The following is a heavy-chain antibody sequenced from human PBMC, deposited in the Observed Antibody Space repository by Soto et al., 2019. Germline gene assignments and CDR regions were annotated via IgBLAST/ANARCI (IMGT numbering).Heavy chain of an antibody. CDR3: ARLARRGYSGYYYYGMDV. J-gene: IGHJ6*02. D-gene: IGHD5-12*01. CDR2: IDPSDSYT. Sequence: GESLKISCKGSGYSFTSYWISWVRQMPGKGLGWMGRIDPSDSYTNYSPSFQGHVTISADKSISTAYLQWSSLKASDTAMYYCARLARRGYSGYYYYGMDVWGQGTTVTVSS. CDR1: GYSFTSYW. V-gene: IGHV5-10-1*01.